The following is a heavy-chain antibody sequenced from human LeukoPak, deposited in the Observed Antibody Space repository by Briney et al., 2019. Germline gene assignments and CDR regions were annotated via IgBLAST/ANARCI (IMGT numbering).Heavy chain of an antibody. D-gene: IGHD5-24*01. J-gene: IGHJ4*02. CDR3: GRVDMATTKDY. V-gene: IGHV1-24*01. Sequence: PSASVKVSCKVSGYTLTELSMHWVRQAPGKGLEWMGGFDPEDGETIYAQKFQGRVTMTEDTSTDTAYMDLRSLSSDDTAVYYCGRVDMATTKDYWGQGTLVTVSS. CDR1: GYTLTELS. CDR2: FDPEDGET.